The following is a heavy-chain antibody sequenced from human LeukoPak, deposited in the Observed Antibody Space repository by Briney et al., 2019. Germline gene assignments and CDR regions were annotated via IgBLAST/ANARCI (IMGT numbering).Heavy chain of an antibody. D-gene: IGHD3-22*01. Sequence: PGGSLRLSCSASGFTFSDYYTSWIRQAPGKGLEWVSYISSSSSYTNYADSVKGRFTISRDNAKNSLYLQMNSLRAEDTAVYYCARALYYESSGPGYWGQGTLVTVSS. CDR3: ARALYYESSGPGY. CDR2: ISSSSSYT. V-gene: IGHV3-11*05. CDR1: GFTFSDYY. J-gene: IGHJ4*02.